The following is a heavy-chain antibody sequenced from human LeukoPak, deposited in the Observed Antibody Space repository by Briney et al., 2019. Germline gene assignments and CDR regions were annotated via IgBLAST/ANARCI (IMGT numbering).Heavy chain of an antibody. D-gene: IGHD3-9*01. CDR1: GFTFSSYA. CDR3: AKSRPNDYDILTGYDY. Sequence: PGGSLRLSCAASGFTFSSYAMSWVRQAPGKGLEWVSAIGGSGGSTYYADSVKGRFTISRDNSKNTLYLQMNSLRAEDTAVYYCAKSRPNDYDILTGYDYWGQGTLVTVSS. J-gene: IGHJ4*02. CDR2: IGGSGGST. V-gene: IGHV3-23*01.